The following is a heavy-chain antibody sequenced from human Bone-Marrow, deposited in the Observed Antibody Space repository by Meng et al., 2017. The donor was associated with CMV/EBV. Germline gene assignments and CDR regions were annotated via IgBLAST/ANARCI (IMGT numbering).Heavy chain of an antibody. CDR3: ARALGVVVVPAAIPPYGMDV. CDR1: GGTFSTYT. V-gene: IGHV1-69*02. D-gene: IGHD2-2*01. Sequence: SVKVSCKASGGTFSTYTISWVRQAPGQGLEWMGRIIPILGIANYAQKFQGRVTITADKSTSTAYMELSSLRSEDMAVYYCARALGVVVVPAAIPPYGMDVWGQGTTVTV. J-gene: IGHJ6*02. CDR2: IIPILGIA.